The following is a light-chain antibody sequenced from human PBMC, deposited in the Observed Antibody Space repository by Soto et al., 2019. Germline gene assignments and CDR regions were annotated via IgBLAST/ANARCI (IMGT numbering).Light chain of an antibody. CDR1: QSVSSY. V-gene: IGKV3-11*01. J-gene: IGKJ4*01. CDR2: DAS. CDR3: QQRSNWILT. Sequence: EIVLTQSPATLSLSPGERATLSCRASQSVSSYLAWYQQKPGQAPRLLIHDASNRATGIPARFSGSGSGTDFTLTTSSLEPEDFAVYYCQQRSNWILTFGGGTKVDIK.